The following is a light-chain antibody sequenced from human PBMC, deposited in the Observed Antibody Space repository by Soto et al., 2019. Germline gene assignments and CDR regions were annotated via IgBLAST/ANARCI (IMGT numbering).Light chain of an antibody. CDR1: QNINTN. Sequence: EIEMTQSPATLSLSPGERATLSCRASQNINTNLAWYQQSPGRAPRLFIYHTSTRATGIPDRFSGSGSGTEFTLTISSLQSEDFAVYYCQQYNNWPPVWTFGQGTKVDIK. CDR2: HTS. J-gene: IGKJ1*01. CDR3: QQYNNWPPVWT. V-gene: IGKV3-15*01.